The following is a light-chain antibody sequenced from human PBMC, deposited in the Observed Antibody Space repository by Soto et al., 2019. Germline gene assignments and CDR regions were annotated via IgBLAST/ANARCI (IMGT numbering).Light chain of an antibody. CDR2: AAS. CDR1: QGIRNS. CDR3: QQYNSYPWT. J-gene: IGKJ1*01. V-gene: IGKV1-27*01. Sequence: DTQMTQSPSSLSASIGDRVTITCRASQGIRNSVAWYQQKPGKVPNLLIYAASTLQSGVPSRFSGSGSEKEFTLTISSLKPDDFATYYCQQYNSYPWTLGQGTKVDIK.